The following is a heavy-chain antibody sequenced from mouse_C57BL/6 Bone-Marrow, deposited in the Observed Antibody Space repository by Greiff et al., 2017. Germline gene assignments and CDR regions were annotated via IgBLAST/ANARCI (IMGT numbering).Heavy chain of an antibody. V-gene: IGHV5-4*01. Sequence: DVHLVESGGGLVKPGGSLKLSCAASGFTFSSYAMSWVRQTPEKRLEWVATISAVGSYTYYPDNVKGRITISRDNDKNNLYLQMSHLKSEDTAMYYRARDQDYSNYVLAWVAYWGQGTLVTVSA. J-gene: IGHJ3*01. CDR1: GFTFSSYA. CDR2: ISAVGSYT. D-gene: IGHD2-5*01. CDR3: ARDQDYSNYVLAWVAY.